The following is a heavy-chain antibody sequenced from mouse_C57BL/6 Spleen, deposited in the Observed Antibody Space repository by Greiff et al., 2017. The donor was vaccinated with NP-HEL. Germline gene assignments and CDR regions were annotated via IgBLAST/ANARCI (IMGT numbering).Heavy chain of an antibody. Sequence: VKLVESGAELVRPGASVTLSCKASGYTFTDYEMHWVKQTPVHGLEWIGAIDPETGGTADNQKFKGKAILTASKSSRTAYMELRSLTSEDSAVYYCTRGFAYWGQGTLVTVSA. CDR2: IDPETGGT. CDR1: GYTFTDYE. CDR3: TRGFAY. V-gene: IGHV1-15*01. J-gene: IGHJ3*01.